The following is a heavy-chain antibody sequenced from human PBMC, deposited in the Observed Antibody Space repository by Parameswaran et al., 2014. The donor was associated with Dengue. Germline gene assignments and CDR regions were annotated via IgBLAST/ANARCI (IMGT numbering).Heavy chain of an antibody. D-gene: IGHD2-8*01. J-gene: IGHJ4*02. CDR2: INHSGST. CDR3: ARSGTLYCTNGVCYQWGYYFDY. V-gene: IGHV4-34*01. Sequence: WIRQPPGKGLEWIGEINHSGSTNYNPSLKSRVTISVDTSKNQFSLKLSSVTAADTAVYYCARSGTLYCTNGVCYQWGYYFDYRGQGTLVTVSS.